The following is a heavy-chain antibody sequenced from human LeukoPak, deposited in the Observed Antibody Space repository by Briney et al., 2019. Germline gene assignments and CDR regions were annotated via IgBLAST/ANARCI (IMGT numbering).Heavy chain of an antibody. J-gene: IGHJ3*02. CDR3: ARRVYVGAFDI. D-gene: IGHD5/OR15-5a*01. CDR1: GGSISSYY. V-gene: IGHV4-59*08. CDR2: IYYSGST. Sequence: PSETLSLTCTVSGGSISSYYWSWIRQPPGKGLEWIGYIYYSGSTNYNPSLKSRVTILVDTSKNQFSLKLSSVTAADTAVYYCARRVYVGAFDIWGQGTMVTVSS.